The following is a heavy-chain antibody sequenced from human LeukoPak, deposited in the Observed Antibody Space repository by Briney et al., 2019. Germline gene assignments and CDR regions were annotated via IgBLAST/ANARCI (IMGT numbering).Heavy chain of an antibody. Sequence: SSETLSLTCAVYGGSFSGYYWNWIRQPPGKGLEWIGEINHRGSTNYNPSLKRRVTISIDTSKNQSSLKLTFVTAADTGVYYCARGNRGDNWNDPVIAFDVWGRGTMVTVSS. CDR2: INHRGST. J-gene: IGHJ3*01. CDR3: ARGNRGDNWNDPVIAFDV. D-gene: IGHD1-1*01. CDR1: GGSFSGYY. V-gene: IGHV4-34*01.